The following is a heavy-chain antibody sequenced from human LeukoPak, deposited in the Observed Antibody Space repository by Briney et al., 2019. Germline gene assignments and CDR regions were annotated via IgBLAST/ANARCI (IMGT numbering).Heavy chain of an antibody. V-gene: IGHV3-23*01. CDR3: AKDKYNFRSGSNYYYMDV. Sequence: GSLRLSCGASAVFFSTYAMSRVRQTPGKGLEGGSGISGGAGSTYYADSVKSRFTISRDNFKNTLYLQMNSLRAEDTAVYYCAKDKYNFRSGSNYYYMDVWGKGTTVTVSS. CDR1: AVFFSTYA. D-gene: IGHD3-3*01. J-gene: IGHJ6*03. CDR2: ISGGAGST.